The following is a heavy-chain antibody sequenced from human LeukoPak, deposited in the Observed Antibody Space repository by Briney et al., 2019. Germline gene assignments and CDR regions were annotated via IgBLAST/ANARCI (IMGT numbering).Heavy chain of an antibody. CDR3: AKAAGDDGFFLYDY. V-gene: IGHV3-23*01. CDR1: GFTFSSHA. J-gene: IGHJ4*02. CDR2: VNGNGRKT. D-gene: IGHD4-17*01. Sequence: GGSLRLSCAASGFTFSSHAMGWVRQAPGKGLEWVTAVNGNGRKTYHADSVNGRFTISRDNSKNTLFLQMNSLRDEDTAVYYCAKAAGDDGFFLYDYGGQGTLVTVSS.